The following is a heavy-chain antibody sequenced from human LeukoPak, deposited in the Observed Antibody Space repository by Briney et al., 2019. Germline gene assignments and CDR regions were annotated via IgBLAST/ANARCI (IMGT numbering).Heavy chain of an antibody. CDR2: ISGSGGST. D-gene: IGHD6-13*01. Sequence: TGGSLRLSCAASGFTFSSYAMSWVRQAPGKGLEWVSAISGSGGSTYYADSVKGRFTISRDNSKNTLYLQMNSLRAEETAVYYCAKDLEMYSSSGHDDAFDIWGQGTMVTVSS. J-gene: IGHJ3*02. CDR3: AKDLEMYSSSGHDDAFDI. V-gene: IGHV3-23*01. CDR1: GFTFSSYA.